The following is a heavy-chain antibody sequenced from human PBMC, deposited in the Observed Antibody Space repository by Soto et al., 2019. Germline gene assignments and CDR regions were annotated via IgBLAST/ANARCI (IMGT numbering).Heavy chain of an antibody. CDR2: ISSSSSSV. J-gene: IGHJ4*02. D-gene: IGHD2-21*01. V-gene: IGHV3-48*01. CDR3: AKNAQGSIVQDY. Sequence: GGSLRLSCAAPGFTFSSYSMNWVRQAPGKGLEWVSYISSSSSSVYYADSVKGRFTISRDNAKNTLYLQMNSLRAEDTAVYYCAKNAQGSIVQDYWGQGTLVTVSS. CDR1: GFTFSSYS.